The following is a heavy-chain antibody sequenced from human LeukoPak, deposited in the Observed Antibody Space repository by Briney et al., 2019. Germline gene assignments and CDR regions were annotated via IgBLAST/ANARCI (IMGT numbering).Heavy chain of an antibody. CDR1: GYTFTSYG. D-gene: IGHD7-27*01. CDR3: ARDRWGLAYYYYYMDV. Sequence: ASVKVSCKASGYTFTSYGISWVRQAPGQGLEWIGWISAYNGNTNYAQKLQGRVTMTTDTSTSTAYMELRSLRSDDTAVYYCARDRWGLAYYYYYMDVWGKGTTVTVSS. CDR2: ISAYNGNT. J-gene: IGHJ6*03. V-gene: IGHV1-18*01.